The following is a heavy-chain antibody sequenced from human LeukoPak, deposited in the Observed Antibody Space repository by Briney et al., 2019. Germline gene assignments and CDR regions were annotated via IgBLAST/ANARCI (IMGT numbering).Heavy chain of an antibody. V-gene: IGHV4-38-2*02. J-gene: IGHJ6*03. CDR2: IYHSGST. Sequence: SETLSLTCTVSGYSISSGYYWGWIRQPPGKGLEWIGSIYHSGSTYYNPPLKSRVTISVDTSKNQFSLKLSSVTAADTAVYYCARVYYDFWSGYWGPYYMDVWGKGTTVTVSS. CDR1: GYSISSGYY. CDR3: ARVYYDFWSGYWGPYYMDV. D-gene: IGHD3-3*01.